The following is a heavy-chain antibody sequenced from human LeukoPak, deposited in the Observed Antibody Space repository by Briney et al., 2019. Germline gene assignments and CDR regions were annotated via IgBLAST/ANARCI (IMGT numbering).Heavy chain of an antibody. Sequence: PGGSLRLSCGASGLTFSNAWMSWVRQAPGKGLEWVGRIKSKTDGGTTDYAAPVKGRFTISRDDSKNTLYLQMNSLKTEATAVYYCTLDAGTTDFAYWGQGTLVTVSS. CDR3: TLDAGTTDFAY. CDR1: GLTFSNAW. CDR2: IKSKTDGGTT. D-gene: IGHD1-1*01. J-gene: IGHJ4*02. V-gene: IGHV3-15*01.